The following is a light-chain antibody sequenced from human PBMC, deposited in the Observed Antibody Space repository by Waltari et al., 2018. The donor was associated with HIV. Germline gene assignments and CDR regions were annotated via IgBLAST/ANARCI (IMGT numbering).Light chain of an antibody. CDR2: EVS. CDR3: SSYTTRNTRV. J-gene: IGLJ3*02. V-gene: IGLV2-14*01. CDR1: SSDVGVYYY. Sequence: QSALTQPASVSGSPGQSITLSCTGTSSDVGVYYYVSWYQQHSGKAPKLMIYEVSNRRSGVCYRFAGSKSRDAASRTISGLQAEDEADYYCSSYTTRNTRVFGGGTTLTVL.